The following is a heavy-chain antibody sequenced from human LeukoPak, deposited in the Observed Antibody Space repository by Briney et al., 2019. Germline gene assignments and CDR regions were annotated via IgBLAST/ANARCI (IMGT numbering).Heavy chain of an antibody. CDR1: GFTFDDYA. CDR2: ISWNSGSI. J-gene: IGHJ4*02. V-gene: IGHV3-9*01. D-gene: IGHD1-26*01. CDR3: AKDKSGSYPWYFDY. Sequence: SLRLSCAASGFTFDDYAMHWVRQAPGKGLEWVSGISWNSGSIGYADSVKGRFTISRDNAKNSLYLQMNSLRAEDTALYYCAKDKSGSYPWYFDYWGQGTLVTVSS.